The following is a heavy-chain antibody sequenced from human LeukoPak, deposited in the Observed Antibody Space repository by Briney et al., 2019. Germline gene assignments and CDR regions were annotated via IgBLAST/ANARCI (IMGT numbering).Heavy chain of an antibody. CDR1: GFTFSSYS. D-gene: IGHD6-13*01. Sequence: GGSLRLSCAASGFTFSSYSMNWVRQAPGKGLEWVSSISSSSSYIYYADSVKGRFTISRDNAKNSLYLQMNSLRAEGTAVYYCARDFDYSSSWYVAAFDIWGQGTMVTVSS. V-gene: IGHV3-21*01. CDR2: ISSSSSYI. J-gene: IGHJ3*02. CDR3: ARDFDYSSSWYVAAFDI.